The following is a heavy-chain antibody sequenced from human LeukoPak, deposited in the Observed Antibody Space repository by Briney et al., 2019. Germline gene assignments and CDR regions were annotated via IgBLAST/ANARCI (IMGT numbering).Heavy chain of an antibody. D-gene: IGHD4-23*01. CDR1: GGSFSGYY. Sequence: PSETLSLTCAVYGGSFSGYYWSWIRQPPGKGLEWIGEINHSGSTNYNPSLKSRVTISVDTSKNQFSLKLSSVTAADTAVYYCASGKVTPDAFDIWGQGTMVTVSS. V-gene: IGHV4-34*01. J-gene: IGHJ3*02. CDR2: INHSGST. CDR3: ASGKVTPDAFDI.